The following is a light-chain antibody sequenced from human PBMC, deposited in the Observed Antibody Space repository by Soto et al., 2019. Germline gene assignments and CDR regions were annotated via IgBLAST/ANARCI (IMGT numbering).Light chain of an antibody. CDR1: QSISAW. CDR3: QQYNDYSWT. CDR2: KAS. V-gene: IGKV1-5*03. J-gene: IGKJ1*01. Sequence: DIQMTQSPSTLSASGVDIVVSNFRASQSISAWLAWYRQKPGKAPRLLIYKASTLEIGVPSRFSGSGSGTEFTLTISSLQPDDVAIYYCQQYNDYSWTFGQGTKVDIK.